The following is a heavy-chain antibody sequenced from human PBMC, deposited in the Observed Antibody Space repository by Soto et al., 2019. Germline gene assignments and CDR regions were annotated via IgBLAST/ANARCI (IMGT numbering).Heavy chain of an antibody. CDR1: GDTFTSYY. V-gene: IGHV1-46*01. D-gene: IGHD3-10*01. CDR3: ARDSVRRYFDY. Sequence: ASVKVSCKASGDTFTSYYMHWVRQAPGQGLEWMGIINPSGGSTSYAQKFQGRVNMTRDTSTSTVYMELSSLRSEDTAVYYCARDSVRRYFDYWGQGTLVTVSS. J-gene: IGHJ4*02. CDR2: INPSGGST.